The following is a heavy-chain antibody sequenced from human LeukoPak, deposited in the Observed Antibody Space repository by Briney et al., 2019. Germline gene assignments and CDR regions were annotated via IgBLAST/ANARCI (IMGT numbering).Heavy chain of an antibody. V-gene: IGHV4-39*01. J-gene: IGHJ3*02. CDR1: GGSISSSNYY. CDR3: ARTLPNTYYYDSSGQDDAFDI. Sequence: PSETLSLTCTVSGGSISSSNYYWGWIRQPPGKGLEWIGSIYYSGSTYYNPSLKSRVTISVDTSKNQFSLKLSSVTAADTAVYYCARTLPNTYYYDSSGQDDAFDIWGQGTMVTVSS. CDR2: IYYSGST. D-gene: IGHD3-22*01.